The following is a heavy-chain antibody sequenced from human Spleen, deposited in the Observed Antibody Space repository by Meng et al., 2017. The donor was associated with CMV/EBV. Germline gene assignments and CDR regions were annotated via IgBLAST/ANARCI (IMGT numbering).Heavy chain of an antibody. Sequence: GESLKISCAASGFTFSSYEINWVRQAPGKGLEWVANIKQDGSEKYYVDSVKGRFTISRDNANNSLYLQMNSLRVEDTAVYYCARRSGYESGYDLDVWGQGTTVTVSS. D-gene: IGHD5-12*01. CDR1: GFTFSSYE. J-gene: IGHJ6*02. CDR2: IKQDGSEK. CDR3: ARRSGYESGYDLDV. V-gene: IGHV3-7*01.